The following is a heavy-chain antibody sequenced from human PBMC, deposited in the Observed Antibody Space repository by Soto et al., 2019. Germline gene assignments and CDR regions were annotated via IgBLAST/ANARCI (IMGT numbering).Heavy chain of an antibody. V-gene: IGHV3-30*18. CDR2: ISYDGSNK. J-gene: IGHJ4*02. CDR3: AKGHDSRLYYFDY. D-gene: IGHD3-22*01. Sequence: GGSLRLSCAASGFTFSSYGMHWVRQAPGKGLEWVAVISYDGSNKYYANSVKGRFTISRDNSKNTLYLQMNSLRAEDTAVYYCAKGHDSRLYYFDYWGQGTLVTVSS. CDR1: GFTFSSYG.